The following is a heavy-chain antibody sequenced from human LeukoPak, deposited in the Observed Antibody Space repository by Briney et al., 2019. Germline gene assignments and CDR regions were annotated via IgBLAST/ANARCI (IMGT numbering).Heavy chain of an antibody. D-gene: IGHD3-22*01. CDR3: AKVYYYDSSGYYDAFDI. J-gene: IGHJ3*02. V-gene: IGHV3-23*01. Sequence: GGSLRLSCAASGFTFTSYAMSWVRQAPGKGLEWVSAISGGGGSSYYADSVKGRFTISRDNSKNTLYLQMNSLRAEDTAVYYCAKVYYYDSSGYYDAFDIWGQGTMVTVSS. CDR2: ISGGGGSS. CDR1: GFTFTSYA.